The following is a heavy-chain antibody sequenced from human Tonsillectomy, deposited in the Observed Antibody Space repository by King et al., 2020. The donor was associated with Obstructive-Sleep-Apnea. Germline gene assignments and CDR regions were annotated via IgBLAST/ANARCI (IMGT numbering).Heavy chain of an antibody. CDR1: GFTFTSYD. CDR3: AGGMVRGAAFDP. CDR2: LNPNSGNT. D-gene: IGHD3-10*01. J-gene: IGHJ5*02. Sequence: VQLVQSGAEVKKPGASVKVSCNASGFTFTSYDINCGRQATGQGIEWMGCLNPNSGNTGYAQKFQGRVTMTRNTSISTAYMELSSLRSEDTAVYYCAGGMVRGAAFDPWGQGTLVTVSS. V-gene: IGHV1-8*01.